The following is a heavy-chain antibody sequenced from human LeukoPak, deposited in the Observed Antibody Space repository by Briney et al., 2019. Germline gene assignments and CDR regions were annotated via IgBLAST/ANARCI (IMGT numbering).Heavy chain of an antibody. V-gene: IGHV5-10-1*01. CDR3: ARQNNGLNV. CDR1: GYSFTSYW. Sequence: GESLKISCKGSGYSFTSYWIGWVRQMPGKGLEWMGKIDPVDSYTNYSPSSQGHVTISVDKSSSTAYLQWSSLKASDTAMYYCARQNNGLNVWGQGTLVTVSS. D-gene: IGHD2-8*01. CDR2: IDPVDSYT. J-gene: IGHJ4*02.